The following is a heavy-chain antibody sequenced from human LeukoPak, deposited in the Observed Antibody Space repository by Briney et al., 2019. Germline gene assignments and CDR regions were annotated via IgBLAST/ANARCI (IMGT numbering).Heavy chain of an antibody. V-gene: IGHV3-21*01. D-gene: IGHD3-10*01. Sequence: GGSLRLSCAASGFTFSSYSMNWVRQAPGKGLEWVSSISSSSSYIYYADSVKGRFTISRDNAKNSLYLQMNSLRAEDTAVYYCARGVAVNYYYYYMDVWGKGTTVTVSS. CDR1: GFTFSSYS. CDR3: ARGVAVNYYYYYMDV. CDR2: ISSSSSYI. J-gene: IGHJ6*03.